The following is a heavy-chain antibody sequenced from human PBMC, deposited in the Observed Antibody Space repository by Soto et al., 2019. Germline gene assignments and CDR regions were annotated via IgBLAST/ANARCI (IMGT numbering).Heavy chain of an antibody. CDR2: ISYDGSNK. D-gene: IGHD3-22*01. J-gene: IGHJ5*02. CDR1: GFTFSSYG. Sequence: QVQLVESGGGVVQPGRSLRLSCAASGFTFSSYGRHWVRQAPGKGLEWVAVISYDGSNKYYADSVKGRFTISRDNSKNTLYLQMNSLRAEDTAVYYCAKETYYYDSSGYEANWFDPWGQGTLVTVSS. V-gene: IGHV3-30*18. CDR3: AKETYYYDSSGYEANWFDP.